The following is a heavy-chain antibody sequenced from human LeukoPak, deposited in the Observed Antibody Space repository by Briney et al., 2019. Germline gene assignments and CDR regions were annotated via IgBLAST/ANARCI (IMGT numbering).Heavy chain of an antibody. V-gene: IGHV1-8*01. CDR3: ARVPSSSSYYYYYYMDV. D-gene: IGHD6-6*01. CDR2: MNPNSGNT. CDR1: GYTFTSYD. J-gene: IGHJ6*03. Sequence: GASVKVSCKASGYTFTSYDINWVRQAPGQGLEWMGWMNPNSGNTGYAQKLQGRVTMTRNTSISTAYMELSSLRSEDTAVYYCARVPSSSSYYYYYYMDVWGKGTTVTVSS.